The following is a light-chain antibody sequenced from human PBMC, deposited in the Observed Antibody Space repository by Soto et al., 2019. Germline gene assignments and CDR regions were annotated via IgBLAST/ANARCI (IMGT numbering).Light chain of an antibody. J-gene: IGLJ2*01. CDR2: EVH. CDR3: SSYGGTNNLL. Sequence: QSALTQPPYASGSPGQSVTISCTGTSSDVGGYKYVSWYQQHPGKAPKLMIFEVHKRPSGVPDRFSGSKSGNTASLTVSGLQAEDEADYYCSSYGGTNNLLFGGGTKLTVL. V-gene: IGLV2-8*01. CDR1: SSDVGGYKY.